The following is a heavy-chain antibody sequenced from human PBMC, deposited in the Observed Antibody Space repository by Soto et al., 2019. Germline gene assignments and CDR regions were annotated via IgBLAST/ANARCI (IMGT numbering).Heavy chain of an antibody. D-gene: IGHD2-2*02. CDR3: ARQRYCSTTACYTVDY. V-gene: IGHV5-51*01. J-gene: IGHJ4*02. Sequence: GEPLKIPWKGSGYRCTSYWIGWVRQMPGKGLEWMGIIYPGDSHTKYSPSFQGQVTISADKSISTAYLQWSGLKASDTAIYYCARQRYCSTTACYTVDYWGQGTLVTVSS. CDR1: GYRCTSYW. CDR2: IYPGDSHT.